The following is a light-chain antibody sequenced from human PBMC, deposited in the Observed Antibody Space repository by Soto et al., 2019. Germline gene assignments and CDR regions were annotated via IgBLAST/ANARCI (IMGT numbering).Light chain of an antibody. Sequence: SVLTQPPSVSGAPGQRVTISCTWRSSNLGAGYDVHWYQQLPGTAPKLLIYGNINRPSGVPDRFSGSKSGTSSSLATTRLQAEDGADYDGQCCDSSLSGSGVFGTGSKVTGL. CDR1: SSNLGAGYD. CDR3: QCCDSSLSGSGV. V-gene: IGLV1-40*01. CDR2: GNI. J-gene: IGLJ1*01.